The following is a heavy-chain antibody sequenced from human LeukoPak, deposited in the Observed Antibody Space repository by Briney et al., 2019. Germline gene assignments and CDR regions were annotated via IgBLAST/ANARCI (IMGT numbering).Heavy chain of an antibody. CDR3: ARDRYDFWSGYYTNGAFDI. Sequence: SETLSLTCAVYGGSFSGYYWSWIRQPPGKGLEWIGYIHYSGSTNYNPSLKSRVTISVDTSKNQFSLKLSSVTAADTAVYYCARDRYDFWSGYYTNGAFDIWGQGTMVTVSS. CDR2: IHYSGST. J-gene: IGHJ3*02. CDR1: GGSFSGYY. D-gene: IGHD3-3*01. V-gene: IGHV4-59*01.